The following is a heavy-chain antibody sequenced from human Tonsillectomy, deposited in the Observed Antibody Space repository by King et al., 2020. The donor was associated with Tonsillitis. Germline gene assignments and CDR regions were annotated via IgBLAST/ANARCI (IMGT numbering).Heavy chain of an antibody. D-gene: IGHD3-22*01. CDR2: ISAYNGDT. CDR3: AGEDSKWGWFDP. CDR1: GYTFSTYA. V-gene: IGHV1-18*01. Sequence: VQLVQSGAEVKEPGASVKVSCKASGYTFSTYAISWVRQAPGQGLEWMGWISAYNGDTNYAQRVQGRVTMTTDTSTRTAYMELRSLRSDDTAVYYCAGEDSKWGWFDPWGQGTLVTVSS. J-gene: IGHJ5*02.